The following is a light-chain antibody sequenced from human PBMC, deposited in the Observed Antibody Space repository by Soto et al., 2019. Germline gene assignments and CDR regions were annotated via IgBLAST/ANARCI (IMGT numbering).Light chain of an antibody. CDR3: SSYTSSSTRV. Sequence: QSVLTQPASVSGSPGQSITISCTGTSSDVGGYNYVSWYQQHPGKAPKLMIYEVSNRPSGVSNRFSGSKSGNTASLTISGLQAEEEADYYCSSYTSSSTRVFGTGTKVT. CDR2: EVS. V-gene: IGLV2-14*01. J-gene: IGLJ1*01. CDR1: SSDVGGYNY.